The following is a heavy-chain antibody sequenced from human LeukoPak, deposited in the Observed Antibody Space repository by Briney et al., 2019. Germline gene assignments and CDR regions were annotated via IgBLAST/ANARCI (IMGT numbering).Heavy chain of an antibody. CDR2: ISWNSGSI. Sequence: SGGSLRLSCAASGFTFDDYAMHWVRQAPAKGLEWVSGISWNSGSIGYADSVKGRFTISRDNAKNSLYLQMNSLRAEDTALYYCAKTKDLGGSCLDYWGQGTLVTVSS. CDR1: GFTFDDYA. J-gene: IGHJ4*02. V-gene: IGHV3-9*01. CDR3: AKTKDLGGSCLDY. D-gene: IGHD2-15*01.